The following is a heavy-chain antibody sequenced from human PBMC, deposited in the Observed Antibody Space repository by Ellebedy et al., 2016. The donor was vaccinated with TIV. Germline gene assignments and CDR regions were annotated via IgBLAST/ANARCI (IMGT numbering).Heavy chain of an antibody. CDR3: ARETNPPPGAVAGTGFDC. CDR1: GGPFSSSG. CDR2: IMAIFRPA. Sequence: ASVKVSCKASGGPFSSSGISWVRQAPGQGLEWMGGIMAIFRPAHYAQKFQGRVTITADEFTSTAYMELSSLTSEDTAMYYCARETNPPPGAVAGTGFDCWGQGTLVIVPS. V-gene: IGHV1-69*13. D-gene: IGHD6-19*01. J-gene: IGHJ4*02.